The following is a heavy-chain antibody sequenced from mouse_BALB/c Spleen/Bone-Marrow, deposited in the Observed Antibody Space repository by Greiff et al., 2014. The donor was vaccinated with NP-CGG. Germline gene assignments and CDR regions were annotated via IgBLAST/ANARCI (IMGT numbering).Heavy chain of an antibody. Sequence: VQLKESGAELVKPGASVKISCKASGYTFTDYSMHWVKQSPGKSLEWIGYIYPCSGGTDYNERFKGKATLTVDNSSSTAYMKLRSVTSADSAVYYCGRSYGNGYFDYWGPGTTVTVSS. CDR3: GRSYGNGYFDY. V-gene: IGHV1S29*02. CDR1: GYTFTDYS. CDR2: IYPCSGGT. J-gene: IGHJ1*01. D-gene: IGHD2-10*02.